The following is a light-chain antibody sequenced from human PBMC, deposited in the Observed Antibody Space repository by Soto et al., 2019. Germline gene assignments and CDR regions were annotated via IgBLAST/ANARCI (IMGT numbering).Light chain of an antibody. Sequence: EIFLTQSPGTLSLSRWERATLSWRASRSVSSSYLAWYQQKPGQAPRLLIYGASSRATGIPDRFSGSGSGTDFTLTISSLEPEDFAVYCCQQRSNWPPSITFGQGTRLEIK. CDR3: QQRSNWPPSIT. V-gene: IGKV3D-20*02. CDR2: GAS. CDR1: RSVSSSY. J-gene: IGKJ5*01.